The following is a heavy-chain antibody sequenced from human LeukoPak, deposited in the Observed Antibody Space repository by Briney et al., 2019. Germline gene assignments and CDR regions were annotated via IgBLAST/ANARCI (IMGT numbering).Heavy chain of an antibody. CDR1: GFTLGSHR. D-gene: IGHD5/OR15-5a*01. CDR2: ISSGSTYI. CDR3: GRDSFYGVLMPV. Sequence: GGSLRLSCLHPGFTLGSHRNHWVCQAPGKGLVWVASISSGSTYIYYRDSVEGRFTISRDSAKTSLYLQMNSLRGEDTAVYYCGRDSFYGVLMPVGGKGPTVTVSS. J-gene: IGHJ6*04. V-gene: IGHV3-21*01.